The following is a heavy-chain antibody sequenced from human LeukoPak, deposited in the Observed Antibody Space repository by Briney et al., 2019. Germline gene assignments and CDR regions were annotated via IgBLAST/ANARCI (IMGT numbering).Heavy chain of an antibody. CDR2: IYYSGST. CDR1: GGSISSSSYY. V-gene: IGHV4-39*07. D-gene: IGHD1-26*01. Sequence: PSETLSLTCTVSGGSISSSSYYWGWIRQPPGKGLEWIGSIYYSGSTYYNPSLKSRVTISVDTSKNQFSLKLNSVTAADTAVYYCARARGIVGAIIDYWGQGTLVTVSS. CDR3: ARARGIVGAIIDY. J-gene: IGHJ4*02.